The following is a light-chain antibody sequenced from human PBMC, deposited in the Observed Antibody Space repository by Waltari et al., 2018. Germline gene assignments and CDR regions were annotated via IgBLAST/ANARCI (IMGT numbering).Light chain of an antibody. CDR2: SKSDSDK. CDR3: MIWHSSAWV. V-gene: IGLV5-45*03. Sequence: QAVLTQPSSLSASPGASASLTCTLRSGINVGTYKIYWYQQKPGSPPQYLLRSKSDSDKQQGSGVPSRFSGSKDASANAGMLLISGLQSEDEADYYCMIWHSSAWVFGGGTKLTVL. CDR1: SGINVGTYK. J-gene: IGLJ3*02.